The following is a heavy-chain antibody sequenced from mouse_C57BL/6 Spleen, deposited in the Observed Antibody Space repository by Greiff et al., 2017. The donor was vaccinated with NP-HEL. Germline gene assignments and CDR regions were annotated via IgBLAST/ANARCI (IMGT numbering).Heavy chain of an antibody. CDR1: GYTFTSYW. CDR3: ARSGLITTVLDC. CDR2: INPSNGGT. D-gene: IGHD1-1*01. Sequence: QVQLQQSGTELVKPGASVKLSCKASGYTFTSYWMHWVKQRPGQGLEWIGNINPSNGGTNYNEKFKSKATLTVDKSSSTAYMQLSSLTSEDSAVYYCARSGLITTVLDCWGKGTTLTVSS. V-gene: IGHV1-53*01. J-gene: IGHJ2*01.